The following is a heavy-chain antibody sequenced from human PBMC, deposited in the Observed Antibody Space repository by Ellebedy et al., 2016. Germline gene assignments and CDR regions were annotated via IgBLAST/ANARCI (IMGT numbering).Heavy chain of an antibody. J-gene: IGHJ6*02. Sequence: SETLSLXXAVHDESLRGYFFSWIRQPPGKGLEWIGQINYDGVSNYNPSLKSRVTISLDTSHYQVSLKLTSVTVADTAVYYCTRILTDSSGRFGMDVWGQGTTVSVSS. V-gene: IGHV4-34*01. CDR2: INYDGVS. D-gene: IGHD6-19*01. CDR3: TRILTDSSGRFGMDV. CDR1: DESLRGYF.